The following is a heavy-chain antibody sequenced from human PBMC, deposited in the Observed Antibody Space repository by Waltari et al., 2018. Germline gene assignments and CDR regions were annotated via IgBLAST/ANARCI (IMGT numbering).Heavy chain of an antibody. Sequence: EVQLVESGGGLVQPGGSLRLSCAASGFTFSSSSMNWVRQAPGKGLEWVSYISTSSSTIYYADSVKGRFTISRDNAKNSLYLEMNSLTDEDTAVYYCARDRGVSGYWGQGTLVTVSS. CDR3: ARDRGVSGY. V-gene: IGHV3-48*02. D-gene: IGHD3-16*01. J-gene: IGHJ4*02. CDR2: ISTSSSTI. CDR1: GFTFSSSS.